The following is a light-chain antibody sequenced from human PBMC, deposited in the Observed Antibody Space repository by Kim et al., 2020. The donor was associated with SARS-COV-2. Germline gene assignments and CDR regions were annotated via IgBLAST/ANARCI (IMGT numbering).Light chain of an antibody. Sequence: EIVLTQSPGTLSLSPGERVTLSCRTSQSVGSNYLAWHQQKPGQAPRLLIYGASSRATGIPDRFSGSGSGTDFTLTISRLEPEDFAVYYCHQYSNLWTFGQGTKVYIK. CDR1: QSVGSNY. CDR2: GAS. J-gene: IGKJ1*01. V-gene: IGKV3-20*01. CDR3: HQYSNLWT.